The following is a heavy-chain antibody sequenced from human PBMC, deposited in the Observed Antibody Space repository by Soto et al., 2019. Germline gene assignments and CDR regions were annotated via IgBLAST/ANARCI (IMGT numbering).Heavy chain of an antibody. Sequence: SETLSLTCTVSGVSITSYFWSWIRQTPGKGLDWIGSISFSGATYSNPSLKGRAALSVDTSENHLSLTLNSVTSADTAVYFCARVRCSSTSCSMHYYYGMDVWGQGTTVTVSS. V-gene: IGHV4-59*01. J-gene: IGHJ6*02. CDR1: GVSITSYF. D-gene: IGHD2-2*01. CDR3: ARVRCSSTSCSMHYYYGMDV. CDR2: ISFSGAT.